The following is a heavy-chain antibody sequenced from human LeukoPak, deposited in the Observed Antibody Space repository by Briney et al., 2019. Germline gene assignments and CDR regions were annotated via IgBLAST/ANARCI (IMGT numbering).Heavy chain of an antibody. CDR1: GGTFSSYA. V-gene: IGHV1-69*05. D-gene: IGHD6-13*01. CDR3: AGGSSWYNCFDP. Sequence: ASVKVSCKASGGTFSSYAISWVRQAPGQGLEWMGGIIPIFGTANYAQKFQGRVTITTDESTSTAYMELSSLRSEDTAVYYCAGGSSWYNCFDPWGREPLVTFS. J-gene: IGHJ5*02. CDR2: IIPIFGTA.